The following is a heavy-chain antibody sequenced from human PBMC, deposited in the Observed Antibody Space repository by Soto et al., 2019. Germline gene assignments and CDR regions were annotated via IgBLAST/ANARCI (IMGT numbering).Heavy chain of an antibody. Sequence: GSLRLSCAASGFTFSSYWMPWVRQAPGKGLVWVSRINSDGSSTSYADSVKGRFTISRDNAKNTLYLQMNSLRAEDTAVYYCARALPGVVVAAIGAFDIWGQGTMVTVS. CDR1: GFTFSSYW. J-gene: IGHJ3*02. V-gene: IGHV3-74*01. D-gene: IGHD2-15*01. CDR3: ARALPGVVVAAIGAFDI. CDR2: INSDGSST.